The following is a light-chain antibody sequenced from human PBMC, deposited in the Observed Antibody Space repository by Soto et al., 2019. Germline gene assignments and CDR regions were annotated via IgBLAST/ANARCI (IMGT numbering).Light chain of an antibody. Sequence: DIQMTQSPSSVSASVGDTVTITCRASQGIATWLGWYQQKSGKAPKLLIYSASSLFSGVPSRFSGSGSGTDFTLTISNLQPEDFATYYCQQATGFPPRTFGQGTKVEIK. CDR2: SAS. J-gene: IGKJ1*01. CDR3: QQATGFPPRT. CDR1: QGIATW. V-gene: IGKV1-12*01.